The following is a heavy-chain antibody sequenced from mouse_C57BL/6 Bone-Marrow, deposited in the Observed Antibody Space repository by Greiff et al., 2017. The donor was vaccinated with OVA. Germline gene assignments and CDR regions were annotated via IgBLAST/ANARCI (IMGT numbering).Heavy chain of an antibody. CDR2: IYPGNSDT. J-gene: IGHJ1*03. V-gene: IGHV1-5*01. D-gene: IGHD1-1*01. Sequence: EVMLVESGTVLARPGASVKMSCKTSGYTFTSYWMHWVKQRPGQGLEWIGAIYPGNSDTSYNQKFKGKAKLTAGTSASTAYMELSSLTSEDSAVYYCHYYGSSYCWYFDVWGTGTTVTVSS. CDR1: GYTFTSYW. CDR3: HYYGSSYCWYFDV.